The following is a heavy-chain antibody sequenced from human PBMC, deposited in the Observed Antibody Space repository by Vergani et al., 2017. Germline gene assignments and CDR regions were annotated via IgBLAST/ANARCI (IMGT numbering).Heavy chain of an antibody. D-gene: IGHD2-2*01. CDR2: IIPILGIA. Sequence: QVQLVQSGAEVKKPGSSVKASCKASGGTFSSYTISWVRQAPGQGLEWMGRIIPILGIANYAQKFQGRVTITADKSTSTSYMELSSLRSEDTAVYYCAIGGPIYCSCTSCYLHWGQGTLVTVSS. CDR3: AIGGPIYCSCTSCYLH. V-gene: IGHV1-69*02. CDR1: GGTFSSYT. J-gene: IGHJ4*02.